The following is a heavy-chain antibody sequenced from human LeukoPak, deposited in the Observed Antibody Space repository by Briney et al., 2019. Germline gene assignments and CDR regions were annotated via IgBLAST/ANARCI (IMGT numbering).Heavy chain of an antibody. V-gene: IGHV4-30-2*01. D-gene: IGHD2-8*02. CDR1: GGSISSGGYY. CDR2: IYHSGST. J-gene: IGHJ6*03. Sequence: SETLSLTCTVSGGSISSGGYYWGWIRQPPGKGLEWIGYIYHSGSTYYNPSLKSRVTISVDTSKNQFSLKLSSVTAADTAVYFCARRRGQSSGPSYYYLYMDVWGQGATVTVSS. CDR3: ARRRGQSSGPSYYYLYMDV.